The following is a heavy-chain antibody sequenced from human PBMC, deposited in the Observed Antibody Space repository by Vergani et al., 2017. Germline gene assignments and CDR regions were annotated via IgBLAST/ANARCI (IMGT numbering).Heavy chain of an antibody. Sequence: EVQLVQSGAEVKKPGESLRISCKDSGYSFTTYWISWVRQMPEKGLEWMGRIDLSDSYTNYSPSFQGHVTISADKSISTAYLQWSSLKASDTAMYYCARHENLGDAFDIWGQGTMVTVSS. V-gene: IGHV5-10-1*03. J-gene: IGHJ3*02. CDR2: IDLSDSYT. CDR3: ARHENLGDAFDI. D-gene: IGHD7-27*01. CDR1: GYSFTTYW.